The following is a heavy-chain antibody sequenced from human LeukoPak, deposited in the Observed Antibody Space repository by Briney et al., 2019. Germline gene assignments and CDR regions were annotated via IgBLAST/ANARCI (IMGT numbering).Heavy chain of an antibody. CDR1: GFTFSSYW. D-gene: IGHD3-22*01. CDR3: ARGGSSGYPDY. V-gene: IGHV3-74*01. CDR2: INSDGSST. J-gene: IGHJ4*02. Sequence: PGGSLRLSCAASGFTFSSYWMHWVRQAPGKGLVWVSRINSDGSSTSYAASVKGRFTISRDKAKNTLHLQMNSLRAEDTAVYYCARGGSSGYPDYWGQGTLVTVSS.